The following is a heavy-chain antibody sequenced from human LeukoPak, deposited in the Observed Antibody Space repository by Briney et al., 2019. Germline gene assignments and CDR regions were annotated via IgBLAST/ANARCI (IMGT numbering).Heavy chain of an antibody. D-gene: IGHD2-2*01. V-gene: IGHV4-34*01. J-gene: IGHJ5*02. CDR2: INHSGST. CDR1: GGSFSGYY. Sequence: PSETLSLTCAVYGGSFSGYYWSWIRQPPGKGLEWIGEINHSGSTNYNPSLKSRVTISVDTSKNQFPLKLSSVTAADTAVYYCARGAVVVPAPNWFDPWGQGTLVTVSS. CDR3: ARGAVVVPAPNWFDP.